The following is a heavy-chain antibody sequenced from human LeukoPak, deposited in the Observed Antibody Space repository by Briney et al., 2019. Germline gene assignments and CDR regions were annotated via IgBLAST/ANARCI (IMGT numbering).Heavy chain of an antibody. CDR2: IFPGDSSN. Sequence: PGESLKISCKGSGYSFATYWIGRVRQMPGKGLEGMGTIFPGDSSNRYSPSFQGQVTSSADNSIGTAYLQWCSLKASDTAIYYCARRWSYCSRGNCPFDYWGQGTLVTVSS. D-gene: IGHD2-15*01. CDR3: ARRWSYCSRGNCPFDY. CDR1: GYSFATYW. V-gene: IGHV5-51*01. J-gene: IGHJ4*02.